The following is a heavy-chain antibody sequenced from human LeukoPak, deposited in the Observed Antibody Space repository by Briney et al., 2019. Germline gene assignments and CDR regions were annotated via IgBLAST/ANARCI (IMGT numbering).Heavy chain of an antibody. V-gene: IGHV1-8*03. CDR2: MNPNSGNT. J-gene: IGHJ3*02. CDR1: GGTFSSYA. D-gene: IGHD2-21*02. Sequence: ASVKVSCKASGGTFSSYAINWVRQATGQGLEWMGWMNPNSGNTGYAQKFQGRVTITRNTSISTAYMELSSLRSEDTAVYYCASYGDPNDAFDIWGQGTMVTVSS. CDR3: ASYGDPNDAFDI.